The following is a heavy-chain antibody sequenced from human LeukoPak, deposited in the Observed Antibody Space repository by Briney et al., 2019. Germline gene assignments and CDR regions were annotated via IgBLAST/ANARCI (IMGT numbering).Heavy chain of an antibody. Sequence: GGSLRLSCAASGFTVSSNYMSWVRQAPGKGLEWVSVIYSGGSTYYADSVKGRFTISKDNSKNTLYLQMNSLRAEDTAVYYCARDGHYDSASDYWGQGTLVTVSS. CDR2: IYSGGST. J-gene: IGHJ4*02. D-gene: IGHD3-22*01. V-gene: IGHV3-53*01. CDR1: GFTVSSNY. CDR3: ARDGHYDSASDY.